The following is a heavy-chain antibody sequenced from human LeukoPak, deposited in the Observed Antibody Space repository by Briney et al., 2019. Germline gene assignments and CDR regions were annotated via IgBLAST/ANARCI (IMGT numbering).Heavy chain of an antibody. CDR1: GGSVSDINYF. V-gene: IGHV4-61*01. D-gene: IGHD5-24*01. J-gene: IGHJ5*02. CDR2: IYYSGST. Sequence: SETLSLTCTVSGGSVSDINYFWGWIRQPPGKGLEWIGSIYYSGSTNYNPSLKSRVTISVDTSKNQFSLKLSSVTAADTAVYYCARGKVATINWFDPWGQGTLVTVSS. CDR3: ARGKVATINWFDP.